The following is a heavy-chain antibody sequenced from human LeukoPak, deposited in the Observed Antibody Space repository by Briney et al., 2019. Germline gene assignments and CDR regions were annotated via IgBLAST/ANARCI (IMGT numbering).Heavy chain of an antibody. Sequence: SETLSLTCTVSGGSISSHYWSWIRQPAGKGLEWIGYIYYSGSTNYNPSLKSRVTISVDTSKNQFSLKLSSVTAADTAVYSCARYWLSRNYFDYWGQGTLVTVSS. V-gene: IGHV4-59*11. CDR1: GGSISSHY. CDR3: ARYWLSRNYFDY. CDR2: IYYSGST. D-gene: IGHD2-15*01. J-gene: IGHJ4*02.